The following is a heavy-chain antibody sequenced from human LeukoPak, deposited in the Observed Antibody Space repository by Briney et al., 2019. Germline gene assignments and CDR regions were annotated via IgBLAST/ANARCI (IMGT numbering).Heavy chain of an antibody. Sequence: PSETLSLTCTVSGGSISSYHWSWIRQPPGKGLQWIGFIYSSGSTNYNPSLKSRVTISLDTSKNQFSLRVSSVTSADTAVYYCARGNSGYDYAFDIWGHGTMVTVSS. CDR1: GGSISSYH. CDR2: IYSSGST. CDR3: ARGNSGYDYAFDI. V-gene: IGHV4-59*01. D-gene: IGHD5-12*01. J-gene: IGHJ3*02.